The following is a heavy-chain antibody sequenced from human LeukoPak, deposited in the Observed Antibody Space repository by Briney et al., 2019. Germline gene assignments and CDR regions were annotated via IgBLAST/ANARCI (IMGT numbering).Heavy chain of an antibody. D-gene: IGHD6-13*01. Sequence: PGGSLRLSCAASGFTFSSYGMHWVRQAPGKGLEGVAVIWYDGSNKYYADSVKGRFTISRDNSKNTLYLQMNSLRAEDTAVYYCAKAYSSSWDYYYYMDVWGKGTTVTVSS. J-gene: IGHJ6*03. CDR3: AKAYSSSWDYYYYMDV. CDR2: IWYDGSNK. CDR1: GFTFSSYG. V-gene: IGHV3-33*06.